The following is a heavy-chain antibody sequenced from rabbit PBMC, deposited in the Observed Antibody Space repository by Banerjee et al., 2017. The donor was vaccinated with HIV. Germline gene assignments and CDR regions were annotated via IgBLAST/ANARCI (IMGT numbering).Heavy chain of an antibody. V-gene: IGHV1S45*01. J-gene: IGHJ4*01. D-gene: IGHD1-1*01. CDR2: INTSSGNT. Sequence: QEQLKESGGGLVQPGGSLTLTCTASGFSFSNKYVMRWVRQAPGKGLEWIACINTSSGNTVYANWAKGRFTISKTSSTTVTLQMTSLTAADTATYFCARDGSGSGYNFNLWGPGTLVTVS. CDR3: ARDGSGSGYNFNL. CDR1: GFSFSNKYV.